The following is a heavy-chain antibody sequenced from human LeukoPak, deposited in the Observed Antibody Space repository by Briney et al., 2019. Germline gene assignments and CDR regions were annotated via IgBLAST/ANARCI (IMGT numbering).Heavy chain of an antibody. D-gene: IGHD3-10*01. Sequence: SQTLSLTCAISGDSVSSNSAAWNWIRQSPSRGREWLGRTYYRSKWYNDYAVSVKSRTTLNPDTSKNQFSLQLNSVTPEDTAVYYCARDSLWFGELLSAFDIWGQGTMVTVSS. CDR2: TYYRSKWYN. CDR1: GDSVSSNSAA. J-gene: IGHJ3*02. V-gene: IGHV6-1*01. CDR3: ARDSLWFGELLSAFDI.